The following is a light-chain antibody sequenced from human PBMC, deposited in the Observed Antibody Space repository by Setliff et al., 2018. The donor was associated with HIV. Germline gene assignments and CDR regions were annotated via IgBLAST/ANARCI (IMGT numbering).Light chain of an antibody. J-gene: IGLJ1*01. V-gene: IGLV2-18*02. CDR3: ASHTINSTYV. CDR2: EVF. Sequence: LTQPPSVSGSPGQSVTISCTGTSNDVGAYNRVSWYRQSPGTAPRLLLFEVFTRPSGVPDRFAGSKSGNTASLTISLLQADDEADYYCASHTINSTYVFGTGTKGTVL. CDR1: SNDVGAYNR.